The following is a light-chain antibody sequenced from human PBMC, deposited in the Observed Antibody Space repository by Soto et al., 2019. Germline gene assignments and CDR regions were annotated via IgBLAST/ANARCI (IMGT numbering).Light chain of an antibody. Sequence: QSALTQPASVSGSPGQSITFSRTGTSSDVGVNNYASWYQQHPGKAPKLMMYEVSHRPSGVSNRCSGAKSGNTASLPISGLLAEDEADYYCSSYTSSNPWVFGRGTHLPVL. CDR2: EVS. V-gene: IGLV2-14*01. CDR3: SSYTSSNPWV. CDR1: SSDVGVNNY. J-gene: IGLJ3*02.